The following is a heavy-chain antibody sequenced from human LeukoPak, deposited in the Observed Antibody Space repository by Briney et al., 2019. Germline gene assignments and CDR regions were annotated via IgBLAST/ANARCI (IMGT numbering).Heavy chain of an antibody. CDR3: ARHLGSATGADSSGYNYYYYMDV. CDR2: MYYSSGNT. Sequence: SETLSLTCTVSGGSISSSTYYWGWIRQPPGKGLEWIGSMYYSSGNTYYSPSLKSRVTISVDTSKNQFSLKLSSVTAADTAVYYCARHLGSATGADSSGYNYYYYMDVWGKGTTVTISS. D-gene: IGHD3-22*01. CDR1: GGSISSSTYY. V-gene: IGHV4-39*01. J-gene: IGHJ6*03.